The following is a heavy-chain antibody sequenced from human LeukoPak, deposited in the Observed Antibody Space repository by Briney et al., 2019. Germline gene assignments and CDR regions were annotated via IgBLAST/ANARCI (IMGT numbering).Heavy chain of an antibody. Sequence: TGGSLRRSCAASGFTFSNYSMNWVRQAPGKGLEWVSSISSSSSYIYYADSVKGRFTISRDNAKNSLYLQMNSLRAEDTAVYYCARRATYYYDSSGYFPPDYWGQGTLVTVSS. V-gene: IGHV3-21*01. CDR3: ARRATYYYDSSGYFPPDY. J-gene: IGHJ4*02. CDR1: GFTFSNYS. D-gene: IGHD3-22*01. CDR2: ISSSSSYI.